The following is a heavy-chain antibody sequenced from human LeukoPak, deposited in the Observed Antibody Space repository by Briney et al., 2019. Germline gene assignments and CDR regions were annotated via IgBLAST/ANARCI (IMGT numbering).Heavy chain of an antibody. D-gene: IGHD6-13*01. CDR2: ISPHNGGT. Sequence: ASVKVSCKASGYTFSNYYIHWVRQAPGQGLEWMGWISPHNGGTNYAQKFQARVTMTRDTSISTVYMDLRRMRSDDTAVYYCARALYSGNQRNWLDPWGQGTLVTVSS. J-gene: IGHJ5*02. V-gene: IGHV1-2*02. CDR3: ARALYSGNQRNWLDP. CDR1: GYTFSNYY.